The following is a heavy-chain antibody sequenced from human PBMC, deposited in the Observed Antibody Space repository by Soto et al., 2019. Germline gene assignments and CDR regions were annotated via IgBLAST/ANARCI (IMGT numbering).Heavy chain of an antibody. CDR2: IKQDGSDK. CDR3: ARNRDYAIDY. Sequence: GGSPRLSCAASGFTFSNYLMSWVRQAPGKGLEWVAIIKQDGSDKYYVDSVKGRFTISRDNAKNSLSLQMNSLRTEDAAVYYCARNRDYAIDYWGRGTLVTVSS. CDR1: GFTFSNYL. J-gene: IGHJ4*02. D-gene: IGHD4-17*01. V-gene: IGHV3-7*01.